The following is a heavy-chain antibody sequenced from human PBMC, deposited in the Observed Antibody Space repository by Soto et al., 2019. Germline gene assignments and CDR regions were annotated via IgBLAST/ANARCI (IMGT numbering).Heavy chain of an antibody. D-gene: IGHD5-18*01. Sequence: GWSLRLSCASSVFTFSSYWMHWVRQAPGKGLVWVSRINSDGSSTSYADSVKGRFTISRDNAKNTLYLQMNSLRAEDTAVYYCARDPLDTAINYYYGMDVWGQGTTVTVSS. CDR1: VFTFSSYW. CDR3: ARDPLDTAINYYYGMDV. J-gene: IGHJ6*02. CDR2: INSDGSST. V-gene: IGHV3-74*01.